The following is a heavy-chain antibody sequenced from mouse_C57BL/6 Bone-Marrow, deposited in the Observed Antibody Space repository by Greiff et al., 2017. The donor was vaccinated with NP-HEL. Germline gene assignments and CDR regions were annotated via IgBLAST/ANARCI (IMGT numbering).Heavy chain of an antibody. J-gene: IGHJ2*01. Sequence: EVQLQQSGAELVRPGASVKLSCTASGFNFKDYCMHWVKQRPEQGLEWIGWIDPENGDTEYASKFQGKATITADTSSNTAYLQLSSLTSEDTAVYYCATKEYYGGFDYWGQGTTLTVSS. V-gene: IGHV14-4*01. CDR2: IDPENGDT. CDR1: GFNFKDYC. CDR3: ATKEYYGGFDY. D-gene: IGHD1-2*01.